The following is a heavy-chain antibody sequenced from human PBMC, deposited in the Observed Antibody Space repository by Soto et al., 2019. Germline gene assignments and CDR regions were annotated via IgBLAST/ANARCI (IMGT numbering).Heavy chain of an antibody. V-gene: IGHV1-46*01. CDR1: GYTFTSYY. J-gene: IGHJ6*02. CDR3: ARDLEEYYGSGIHYYYGMDV. D-gene: IGHD3-10*01. Sequence: QVQLVQSGAEVKKPGASVKVSCKASGYTFTSYYMHWVRQAPGHGLEWMGIINPSGGSTSYAQKFQGRVTMTRDTSTSTVYMELSSLRSEDTAVYYCARDLEEYYGSGIHYYYGMDVWGQGTTVTVSS. CDR2: INPSGGST.